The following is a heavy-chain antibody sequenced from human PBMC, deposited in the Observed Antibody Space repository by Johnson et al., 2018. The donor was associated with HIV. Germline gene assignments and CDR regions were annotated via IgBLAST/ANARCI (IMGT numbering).Heavy chain of an antibody. V-gene: IGHV3-20*01. CDR3: AREGAWEVRPGAFDI. CDR2: IYRAGST. D-gene: IGHD1-26*01. Sequence: VQLVESGGGVVRPGGSLRLSCAASGFTFDDYGMSWVRQAPGKGLEWVSGIYRAGSTYYADSVKDRFTISRDISKNTLYLQMNSLRAEDTAVYHCAREGAWEVRPGAFDIWGQGTTVTVSS. J-gene: IGHJ3*02. CDR1: GFTFDDYG.